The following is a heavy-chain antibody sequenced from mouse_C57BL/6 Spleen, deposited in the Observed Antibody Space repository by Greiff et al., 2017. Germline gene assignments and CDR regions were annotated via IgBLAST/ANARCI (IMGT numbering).Heavy chain of an antibody. CDR3: ARDDYYGSQTPYAMDY. CDR1: GFSLTSYG. J-gene: IGHJ4*01. CDR2: IWSGGST. V-gene: IGHV2-2*01. D-gene: IGHD1-1*01. Sequence: VKVVESGPGLVQPSQSLSITCTVSGFSLTSYGVHWVRQSPGKGLEWLGVIWSGGSTDYNAAFISRLSISKDNSKSQVFFKMNSLQADDTAIYYCARDDYYGSQTPYAMDYWGQGTSVTVSS.